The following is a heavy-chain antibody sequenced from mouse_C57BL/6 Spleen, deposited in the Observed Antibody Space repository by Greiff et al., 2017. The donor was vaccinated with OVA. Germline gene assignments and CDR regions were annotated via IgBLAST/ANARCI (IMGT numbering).Heavy chain of an antibody. CDR3: ARDRRSFYYAMDY. V-gene: IGHV3-6*01. Sequence: VQLQQSGPGLVKPSQSLSLTCSVTGYSITSGYYWNWIRQFPGNKLEWMGYISYDGSNNYNPSLKNRISITRDTSKNQFFLKLNSVTTEDTATYYCARDRRSFYYAMDYWGQGTSVTVSS. CDR2: ISYDGSN. D-gene: IGHD1-2*01. J-gene: IGHJ4*01. CDR1: GYSITSGYY.